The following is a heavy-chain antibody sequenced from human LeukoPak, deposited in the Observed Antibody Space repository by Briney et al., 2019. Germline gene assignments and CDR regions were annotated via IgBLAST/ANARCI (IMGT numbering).Heavy chain of an antibody. CDR2: INPNSGGT. CDR1: GYTFTGYY. J-gene: IGHJ3*02. CDR3: ARAVVAVPAAISAFDI. V-gene: IGHV1-2*02. D-gene: IGHD2-2*02. Sequence: ASVKVSCKASGYTFTGYYMHWDRQAPGHGLEWMGWINPNSGGTNYAQKFQGRVTMTRDTSISTAYMELSRLRSDDTAVYYCARAVVAVPAAISAFDIWGQGTMVTVSS.